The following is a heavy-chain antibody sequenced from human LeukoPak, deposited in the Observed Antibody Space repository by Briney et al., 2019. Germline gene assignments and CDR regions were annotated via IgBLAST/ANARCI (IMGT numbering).Heavy chain of an antibody. V-gene: IGHV3-23*01. Sequence: GGSLRLSCAASGFTVSSNYMSWVRQAPGKGLEWVSAISGSGGSTYYADSVKGRFTISRDNSKNTLYLQMNSLRAEDTAVYYCAKETSSGWYKIDYWGQGTLVTVSS. CDR3: AKETSSGWYKIDY. CDR2: ISGSGGST. J-gene: IGHJ4*02. CDR1: GFTVSSNY. D-gene: IGHD6-19*01.